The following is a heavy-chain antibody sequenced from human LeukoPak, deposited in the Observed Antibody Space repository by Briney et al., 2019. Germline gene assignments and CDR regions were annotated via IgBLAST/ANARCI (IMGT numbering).Heavy chain of an antibody. D-gene: IGHD5-24*01. Sequence: SVKVSCKASGGTFSSYACSWVRQDPAQGLEWMGGIIPIFGTANYAKKFQDSVTITADDSSSTAHNELSSLRSEDTAVYYCARDRYGYNYFWFDPWGQGTLVTVSS. CDR1: GGTFSSYA. J-gene: IGHJ5*02. CDR2: IIPIFGTA. V-gene: IGHV1-69*13. CDR3: ARDRYGYNYFWFDP.